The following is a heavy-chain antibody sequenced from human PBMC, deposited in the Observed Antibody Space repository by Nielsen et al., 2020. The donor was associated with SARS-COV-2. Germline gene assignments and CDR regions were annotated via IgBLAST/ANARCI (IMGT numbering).Heavy chain of an antibody. D-gene: IGHD1-1*01. V-gene: IGHV3-74*01. Sequence: GESLKISCAASGFTFSNSWMHWVRQAPGKGLVWVSRISPDGDIVNYADSVRGRFTTSRDNAKNTLYLQMNSLRAEDTAVYFCTNWNDGYWGQGTPVPVSS. CDR3: TNWNDGY. CDR2: ISPDGDIV. CDR1: GFTFSNSW. J-gene: IGHJ4*02.